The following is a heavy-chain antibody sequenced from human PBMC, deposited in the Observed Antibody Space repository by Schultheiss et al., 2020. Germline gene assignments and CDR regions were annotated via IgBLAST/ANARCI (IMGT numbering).Heavy chain of an antibody. CDR3: ARVLRFRGWFDP. J-gene: IGHJ5*02. CDR1: GFTFSSYA. Sequence: GSLRLSCAASGFTFSSYAMSWVRQAPGKGLEWMGYIDYSGSTYYNPSLKSRATISVDTSKNQFSLKLSSVTAADTAVYYCARVLRFRGWFDPWGQGTLVTVSS. D-gene: IGHD3-3*01. V-gene: IGHV4-59*12. CDR2: IDYSGST.